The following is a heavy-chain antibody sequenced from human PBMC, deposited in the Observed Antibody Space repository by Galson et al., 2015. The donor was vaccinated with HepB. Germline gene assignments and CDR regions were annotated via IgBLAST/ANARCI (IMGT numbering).Heavy chain of an antibody. J-gene: IGHJ3*02. CDR3: ARDSEPMIVVVLDDAFDI. D-gene: IGHD3-22*01. CDR1: GYTFTTYS. V-gene: IGHV1-18*01. CDR2: ISAYNGNT. Sequence: SVKASCKASGYTFTTYSINWVRQAPGQGLEWMGLISAYNGNTNYAQKFQGRVTMTTDTSTSTAYMELRSLRSDDTAVYYCARDSEPMIVVVLDDAFDIWGQGAMVTVSS.